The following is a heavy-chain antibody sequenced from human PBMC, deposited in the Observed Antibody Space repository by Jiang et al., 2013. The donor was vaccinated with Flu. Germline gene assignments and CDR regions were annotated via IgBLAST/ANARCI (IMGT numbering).Heavy chain of an antibody. CDR2: IYYSGST. CDR3: ARVREGSGWYYFDY. V-gene: IGHV4-39*01. J-gene: IGHJ4*02. Sequence: LLKPSETLSLTCTVSGGSISSSSYYWGWIRQPPGKGLEWIGSIYYSGSTYYNPSLKSRVTISVDTSKNQFSLKLSSVTAADTAVYYCARVREGSGWYYFDYWGQGTLVTVSS. D-gene: IGHD6-19*01. CDR1: GGSISSSSYY.